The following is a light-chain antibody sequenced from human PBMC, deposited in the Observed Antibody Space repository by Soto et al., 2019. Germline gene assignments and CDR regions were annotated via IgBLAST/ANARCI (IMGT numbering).Light chain of an antibody. J-gene: IGKJ2*01. CDR3: QQYESTPPT. CDR2: WAS. Sequence: DIVMTQSPDSLAVSLGERATINCKSSQSVLYSSNNKNYLAWYQQRPGQPPKLLIYWASTRESGVPDRFSGSGSGTDFNLTITSLQAEDVAVYYYQQYESTPPTFGQGTKLEIK. V-gene: IGKV4-1*01. CDR1: QSVLYSSNNKNY.